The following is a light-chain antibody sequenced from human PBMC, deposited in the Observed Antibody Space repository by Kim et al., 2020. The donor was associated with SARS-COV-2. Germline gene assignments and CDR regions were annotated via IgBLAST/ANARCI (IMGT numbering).Light chain of an antibody. V-gene: IGLV3-1*01. J-gene: IGLJ2*01. Sequence: PGQTASITCSGDKLGDKYACWYQQKPGQSPVLVIYQDSKRPSGIPERFSGSNSGNTATLTISGTQAMDEADYYCQAWGSSTVVFGGGTQLTVL. CDR2: QDS. CDR1: KLGDKY. CDR3: QAWGSSTVV.